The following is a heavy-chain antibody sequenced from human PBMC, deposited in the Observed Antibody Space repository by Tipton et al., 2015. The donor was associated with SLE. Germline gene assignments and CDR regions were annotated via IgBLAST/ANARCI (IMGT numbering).Heavy chain of an antibody. V-gene: IGHV4-4*07. CDR1: GGSISSYY. J-gene: IGHJ6*02. CDR2: IYSSGIT. D-gene: IGHD3-16*01. CDR3: AKNRLGEYFGDYGMDV. Sequence: TLSLTCTVSGGSISSYYWIWIRQPAGKGLEWIGRIYSSGITHYNPSLKSRVTISVDTSKNQFSLKLSSVTAADTAVYYCAKNRLGEYFGDYGMDVWGQGTTVSVSS.